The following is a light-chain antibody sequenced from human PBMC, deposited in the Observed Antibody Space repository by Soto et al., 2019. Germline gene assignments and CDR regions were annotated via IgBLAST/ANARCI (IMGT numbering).Light chain of an antibody. CDR2: RIS. CDR3: QQYSNRPIT. Sequence: EIVFTQSPGTLCLSPGERATLSCRASQSFISTYLAWYQQKPGQAPRLLIYRISIRATGIPARFSGSGFGTAFTLTISSLQSEDFAVYYCQQYSNRPITFGQGTRLEIK. J-gene: IGKJ5*01. V-gene: IGKV3-15*01. CDR1: QSFISTY.